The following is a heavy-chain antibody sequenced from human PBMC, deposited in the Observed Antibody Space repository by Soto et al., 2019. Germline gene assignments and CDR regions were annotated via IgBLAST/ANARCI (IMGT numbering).Heavy chain of an antibody. D-gene: IGHD3-10*01. CDR2: VSYDRSSK. V-gene: IGHV3-30*18. J-gene: IGHJ4*02. Sequence: GGSLRLSCVASGFSFSTSGMHWVRQAPGKGLEWVAVVSYDRSSKFYADSVKGRFTVSRDNSKNTLYLQMDSLRAEDTAVYYCAKGEVRGIIPSYFDYWGLGTLVTVPS. CDR3: AKGEVRGIIPSYFDY. CDR1: GFSFSTSG.